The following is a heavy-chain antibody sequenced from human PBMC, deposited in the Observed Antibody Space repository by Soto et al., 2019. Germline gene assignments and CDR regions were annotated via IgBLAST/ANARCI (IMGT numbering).Heavy chain of an antibody. CDR3: ARERTGTSSMDV. V-gene: IGHV1-69*04. Sequence: GASVKVSCKASGGTFSIYTISWVRQAPGQGLEWMGRIIPILGIANYAQKFQGRVTMTRNTSISTAYMELSSLRSEDTAVYYCARERTGTSSMDVWGQGTTVTVSS. D-gene: IGHD1-1*01. J-gene: IGHJ6*02. CDR2: IIPILGIA. CDR1: GGTFSIYT.